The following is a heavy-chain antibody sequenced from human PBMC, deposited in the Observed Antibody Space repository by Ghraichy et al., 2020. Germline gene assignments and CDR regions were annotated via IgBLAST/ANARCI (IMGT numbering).Heavy chain of an antibody. Sequence: ASVKVSCKASGYTFTGYYMHWVRQAPGQGLEWMGRINPNSGGTNYAQKFQGRVTMTRDTSISTAYMELSRLRSDDTAVYYCARGDYYDSSGNHDPWGQGTLVTVSS. CDR1: GYTFTGYY. V-gene: IGHV1-2*06. CDR3: ARGDYYDSSGNHDP. D-gene: IGHD3-22*01. CDR2: INPNSGGT. J-gene: IGHJ5*02.